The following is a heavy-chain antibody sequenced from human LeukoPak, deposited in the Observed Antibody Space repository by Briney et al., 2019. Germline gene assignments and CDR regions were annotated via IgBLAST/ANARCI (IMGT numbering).Heavy chain of an antibody. D-gene: IGHD6-19*01. CDR2: INSDGSTT. Sequence: GGSLRLSCAASGFTFSSYWMHWVRQAPGKGLVWVSRINSDGSTTSYADSVKGRFTISRDNAKNTLYLQMNSLRAEDTAVYYCATIAVAGTFLYYYYYYMDVWGKGTTVTISS. CDR3: ATIAVAGTFLYYYYYYMDV. V-gene: IGHV3-74*01. CDR1: GFTFSSYW. J-gene: IGHJ6*03.